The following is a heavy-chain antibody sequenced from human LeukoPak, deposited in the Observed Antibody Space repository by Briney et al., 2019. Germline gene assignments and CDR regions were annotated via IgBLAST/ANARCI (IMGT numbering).Heavy chain of an antibody. CDR2: ISGSGGST. CDR1: GFTFTSYA. D-gene: IGHD2-2*01. Sequence: GGSLRLSCAASGFTFTSYAMSWVRQAPGKGLEWVSAISGSGGSTYYADSVKGRFTISRDNSKSTLFLQMNSLRAEDTAVYYCAKEPREYCSSSSCPNWLDPWGQGTLVTVSS. V-gene: IGHV3-23*01. CDR3: AKEPREYCSSSSCPNWLDP. J-gene: IGHJ5*02.